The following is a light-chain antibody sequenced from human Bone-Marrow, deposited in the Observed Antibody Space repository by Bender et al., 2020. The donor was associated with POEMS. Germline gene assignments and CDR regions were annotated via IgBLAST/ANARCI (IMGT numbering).Light chain of an antibody. CDR3: CSYRGDSRT. Sequence: QSALTQPASVSGSPGQSITISCTGTSSDVGYYDFVSWYQHHPGKAPKLIIYDVSDRPSGVSNRFSGSKSGTTASLTISGLQAEDEGDYYCCSYRGDSRTFGAGTKVTVL. J-gene: IGLJ2*01. CDR2: DVS. V-gene: IGLV2-14*03. CDR1: SSDVGYYDF.